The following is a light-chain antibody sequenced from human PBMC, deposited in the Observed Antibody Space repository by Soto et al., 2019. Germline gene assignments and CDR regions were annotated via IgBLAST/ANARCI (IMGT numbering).Light chain of an antibody. Sequence: QSVLTQPPSASGSPGQSLTTSCTGTSSDVGFYNFVSWYQQRPGKAPKLVIYEVTKRPSGVPDRFSGSKSGSTASLTVSGLQADDEADYYCASYAGTRLFVFGSGTRSPS. CDR1: SSDVGFYNF. CDR2: EVT. V-gene: IGLV2-8*01. J-gene: IGLJ1*01. CDR3: ASYAGTRLFV.